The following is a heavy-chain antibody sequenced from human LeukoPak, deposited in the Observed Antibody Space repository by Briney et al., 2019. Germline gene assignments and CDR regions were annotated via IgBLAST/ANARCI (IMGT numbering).Heavy chain of an antibody. D-gene: IGHD4-17*01. V-gene: IGHV4-59*01. CDR2: IYYSGST. J-gene: IGHJ5*02. Sequence: SETLSLTCTVSGGSISSYYWSWIRQPPGKGLEWIGYIYYSGSTNYNPSLTSRVTISVDTSKNQCSLKLSSVTAADTAVYYCARDQVPYGDSSNWFDLWGQGTLLTDSS. CDR1: GGSISSYY. CDR3: ARDQVPYGDSSNWFDL.